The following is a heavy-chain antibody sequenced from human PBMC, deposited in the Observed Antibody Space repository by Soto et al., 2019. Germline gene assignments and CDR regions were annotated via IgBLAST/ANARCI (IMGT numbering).Heavy chain of an antibody. CDR1: GFTFDDYA. CDR2: IRWNSGSI. Sequence: EVQLVASGGGLVQPGRSLRLSCAASGFTFDDYAMHWVRQAPGKGLEWVSGIRWNSGSIGYADSVKGRFTISRDNAKNSLYLQMNRLRAEDTALYYCAKEIVGAPGWFDPWGQGTLVTVSS. CDR3: AKEIVGAPGWFDP. J-gene: IGHJ5*02. V-gene: IGHV3-9*01. D-gene: IGHD1-26*01.